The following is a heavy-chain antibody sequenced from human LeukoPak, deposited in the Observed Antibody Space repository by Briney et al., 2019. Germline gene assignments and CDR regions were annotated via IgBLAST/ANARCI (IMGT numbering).Heavy chain of an antibody. V-gene: IGHV4-59*01. J-gene: IGHJ3*02. CDR1: GGSMSIYY. CDR2: IYYSGST. D-gene: IGHD4-23*01. CDR3: ARGGTAVIAPYAFDI. Sequence: SETLSLTCSVAGGSMSIYYWSWIRQPPGKGLEWIGYIYYSGSTNCNPSVKSRVAMSVDTSKKQFSLKLSSLTAADTAVYYCARGGTAVIAPYAFDIWGQGTMVTVSS.